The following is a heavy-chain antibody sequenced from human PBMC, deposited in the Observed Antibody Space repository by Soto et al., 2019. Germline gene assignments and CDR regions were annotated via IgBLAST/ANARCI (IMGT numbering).Heavy chain of an antibody. V-gene: IGHV3-74*01. CDR3: TTDLGVASST. CDR1: GYTFSNYW. CDR2: IDNDGRTT. Sequence: GGSLRLSCAASGYTFSNYWMHWVRQAPGMGLVWVSRIDNDGRTTNYADSVMGRFTISRDNAKDTLYLQMDSLRAEDTAVYYCTTDLGVASSTWGPGTLVTVSS. J-gene: IGHJ5*02. D-gene: IGHD3-16*01.